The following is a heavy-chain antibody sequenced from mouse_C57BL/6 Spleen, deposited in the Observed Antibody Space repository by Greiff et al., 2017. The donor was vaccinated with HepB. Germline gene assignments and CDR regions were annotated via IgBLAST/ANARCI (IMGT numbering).Heavy chain of an antibody. D-gene: IGHD2-4*01. CDR1: GFTFSSYA. CDR2: ISDGGSYT. V-gene: IGHV5-4*01. Sequence: EVQLVESGGGLVKPGGSLKLSCAASGFTFSSYAMSWVRQTPEKRLEWVATISDGGSYTYYPDNVKGRFTISRDNAKNNLYLQMSHLKSEDTAMYYCARGLRRTYWYFDVWGTGTTVTVSS. CDR3: ARGLRRTYWYFDV. J-gene: IGHJ1*03.